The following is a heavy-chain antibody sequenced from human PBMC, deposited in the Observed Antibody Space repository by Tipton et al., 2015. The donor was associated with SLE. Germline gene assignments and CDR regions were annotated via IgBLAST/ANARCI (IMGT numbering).Heavy chain of an antibody. Sequence: TLSLTCTVSGDSISRGSYYWTWIRQPAGKGLEWIGQIHNSGSTNYNPSLKSRVTVSLDTSKNQFSLKLSSVTAADTAVYYCVRDDGAGPYYYGMDVWGQGTTVTVSS. D-gene: IGHD1-26*01. CDR3: VRDDGAGPYYYGMDV. CDR2: IHNSGST. J-gene: IGHJ6*02. CDR1: GDSISRGSYY. V-gene: IGHV4-61*09.